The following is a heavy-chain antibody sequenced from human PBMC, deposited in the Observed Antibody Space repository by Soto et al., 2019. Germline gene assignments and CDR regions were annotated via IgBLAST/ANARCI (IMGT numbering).Heavy chain of an antibody. Sequence: ASVKVSCKVSGCSLTELSIHWVRQAPGTGPEWMGPFEPEDCRIKVAQSGQGRVTMIENTPTDTAYMELSSMRADDTDIYYWAAGRQHLVNLYYFDRWGQGTLVTVS. J-gene: IGHJ4*02. CDR1: GCSLTELS. CDR3: AAGRQHLVNLYYFDR. CDR2: FEPEDCRI. V-gene: IGHV1-24*01. D-gene: IGHD1-1*01.